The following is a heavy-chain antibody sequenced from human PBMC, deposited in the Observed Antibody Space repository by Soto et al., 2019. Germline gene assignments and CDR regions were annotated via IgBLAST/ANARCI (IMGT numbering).Heavy chain of an antibody. CDR2: IYYSGST. Sequence: PSETLSLTCTVSGGSIGSGGYYWSWIRQHPGKGLEWIGYIYYSGSTYYNPSLKSRVTISVDTSKNQFSLKLSSVTAADTAVYYCARGYDILTGYYTRYYFDYWGQGTLVTVSS. V-gene: IGHV4-31*03. J-gene: IGHJ4*02. D-gene: IGHD3-9*01. CDR1: GGSIGSGGYY. CDR3: ARGYDILTGYYTRYYFDY.